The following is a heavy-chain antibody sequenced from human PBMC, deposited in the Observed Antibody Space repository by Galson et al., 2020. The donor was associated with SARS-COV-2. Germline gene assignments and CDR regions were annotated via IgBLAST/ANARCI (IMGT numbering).Heavy chain of an antibody. Sequence: GGSLRLSCAASGFTFSIYWMHWVRQAPGKGPVWVSRINPDESDTSYADSVRGRFTISRDNAKNTLHLQMDSLRAEDTAVYYCVRDRPTGWFTDYWGQGTLVSVSS. CDR1: GFTFSIYW. D-gene: IGHD6-19*01. J-gene: IGHJ4*02. CDR2: INPDESDT. V-gene: IGHV3-74*01. CDR3: VRDRPTGWFTDY.